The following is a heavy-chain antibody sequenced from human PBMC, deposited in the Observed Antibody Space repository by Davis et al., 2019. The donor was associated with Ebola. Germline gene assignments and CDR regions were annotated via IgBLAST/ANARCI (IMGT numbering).Heavy chain of an antibody. CDR2: IVPIFGSA. V-gene: IGHV1-69*06. D-gene: IGHD6-13*01. Sequence: SVKVSCKTSGGTFSSYAITWVRQAPGQGLEWMGGIVPIFGSANYAQKFQGRVTIIADKSTNTVYMELSSLRFEDTAVYYCTRESGSSSWNGSWWFDPWGQGTLVTVSS. CDR3: TRESGSSSWNGSWWFDP. CDR1: GGTFSSYA. J-gene: IGHJ5*02.